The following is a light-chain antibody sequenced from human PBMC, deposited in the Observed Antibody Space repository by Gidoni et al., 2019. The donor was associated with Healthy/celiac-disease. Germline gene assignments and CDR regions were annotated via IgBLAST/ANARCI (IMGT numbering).Light chain of an antibody. CDR2: SNN. V-gene: IGLV1-44*01. J-gene: IGLJ2*01. CDR1: SSNSGSNT. CDR3: AAWDDSLNGVV. Sequence: QSVLTQPPSASGTTGQRVTISCSGRSSNSGSNTVNWYQQLPGTAPKLLIYSNNQRPSGVPDRFSGSKSGTSASLAISVLQSEDEADYYCAAWDDSLNGVVFGGGTKLTVL.